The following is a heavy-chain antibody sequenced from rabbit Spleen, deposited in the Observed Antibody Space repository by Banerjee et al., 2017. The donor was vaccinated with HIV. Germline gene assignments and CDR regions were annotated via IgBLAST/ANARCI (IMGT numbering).Heavy chain of an antibody. CDR3: ARAGEGGDGYLNL. Sequence: QEQVKETGGGLVQPGGSLTLSCKASGFDFRRFYLTWVRQAPGKGLEWIGIIDVGEGTTDYASWVNGRFTISKTSSTTVTLQMTSLTVADTATYFCARAGEGGDGYLNLWGPGTLVTVS. J-gene: IGHJ4*01. CDR1: GFDFRRFYL. CDR2: IDVGEGTT. D-gene: IGHD5-1*01. V-gene: IGHV1S45*01.